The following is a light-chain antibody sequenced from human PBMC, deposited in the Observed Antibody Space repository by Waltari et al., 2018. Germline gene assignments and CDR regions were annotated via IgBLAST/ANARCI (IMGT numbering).Light chain of an antibody. CDR2: GTS. J-gene: IGKJ2*01. Sequence: EIVMTQSPATLSVSPGERATLSCRASQSVSENEIWYQQKPGQAPRLLIYGTSTRATGIPARFSGSGSGTVFTLTISSLQSEDSAVYYCQQYNNWPPRYTFGQGTKLEIK. CDR3: QQYNNWPPRYT. V-gene: IGKV3-15*01. CDR1: QSVSEN.